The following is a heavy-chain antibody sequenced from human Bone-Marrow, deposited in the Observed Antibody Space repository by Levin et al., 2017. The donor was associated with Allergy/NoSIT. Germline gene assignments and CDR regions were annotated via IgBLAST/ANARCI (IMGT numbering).Heavy chain of an antibody. Sequence: QTGGSLRLSCAASGFSFSGSAIHWVRQASGKGLEWLGRVRSKANNYAADYAASVKGRFTVSRDDSKNTAYLQMNSLRTEDTAVYSCTRLGQSVPTATEGYHFYLDVWGKGTTVTVSS. J-gene: IGHJ6*03. V-gene: IGHV3-73*01. D-gene: IGHD1-26*01. CDR3: TRLGQSVPTATEGYHFYLDV. CDR2: VRSKANNYAA. CDR1: GFSFSGSA.